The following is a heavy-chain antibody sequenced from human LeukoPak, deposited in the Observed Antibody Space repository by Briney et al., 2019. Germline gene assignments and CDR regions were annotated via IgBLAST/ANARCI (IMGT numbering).Heavy chain of an antibody. D-gene: IGHD2-15*01. J-gene: IGHJ4*02. V-gene: IGHV1-2*02. CDR3: ARICDPNGSSCYFSFDY. CDR1: GYTFSDHY. Sequence: GASVKVSCKASGYTFSDHYIHWVRQAPGQGLEWMGWINPNSGGTNYAQKFQGRVTMTRDTSISTVYMELSRLRSDDTAVYYCARICDPNGSSCYFSFDYWGQGTLVTVSS. CDR2: INPNSGGT.